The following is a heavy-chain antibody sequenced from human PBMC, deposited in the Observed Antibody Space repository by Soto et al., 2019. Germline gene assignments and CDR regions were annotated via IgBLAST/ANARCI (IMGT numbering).Heavy chain of an antibody. Sequence: QVQLVESGGGVVQPGRSLRLSCAASGFSFSSSGMHWVRQAPGKGLEWVALIWPAGSNKYYADSVKGRFSISRDNPRNSLYLQMNSLRAEDSAVYYCASGDGYNALDYWGQGTLVTVSS. CDR2: IWPAGSNK. J-gene: IGHJ4*02. CDR3: ASGDGYNALDY. D-gene: IGHD5-12*01. V-gene: IGHV3-33*01. CDR1: GFSFSSSG.